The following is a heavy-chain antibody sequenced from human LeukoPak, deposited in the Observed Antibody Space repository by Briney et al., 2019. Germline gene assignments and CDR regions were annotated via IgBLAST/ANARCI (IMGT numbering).Heavy chain of an antibody. CDR3: VRDCRLQPGDSSSWSDAFDI. D-gene: IGHD6-13*01. Sequence: GGSLRLSCAASGFTFSSYSMNWVRQAPGKGLEWVSSISSSSSYIYYADSVKGRFTISRDNAKSSLYLQMNSLRAEDTAVYYCVRDCRLQPGDSSSWSDAFDIWGQGTMVTVSS. CDR1: GFTFSSYS. J-gene: IGHJ3*02. V-gene: IGHV3-21*01. CDR2: ISSSSSYI.